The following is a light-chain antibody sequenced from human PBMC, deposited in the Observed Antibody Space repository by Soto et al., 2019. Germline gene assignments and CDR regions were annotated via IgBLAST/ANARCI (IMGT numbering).Light chain of an antibody. Sequence: DIVMTQSPDSLAVSLGERATINCKSSQSVLYNSNNKNFLAWYQQKPGQPPKLLLYWASTRESGVPDRFSGSGSGTDFTLTISRLQAEDVAVYYCQQYYSAPWAFGQGTKVEIK. J-gene: IGKJ1*01. V-gene: IGKV4-1*01. CDR2: WAS. CDR1: QSVLYNSNNKNF. CDR3: QQYYSAPWA.